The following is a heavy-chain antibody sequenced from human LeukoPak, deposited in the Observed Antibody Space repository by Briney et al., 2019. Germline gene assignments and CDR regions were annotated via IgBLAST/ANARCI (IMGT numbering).Heavy chain of an antibody. D-gene: IGHD3-3*01. CDR1: GGSISSGGYY. CDR2: IYYSGST. J-gene: IGHJ4*02. V-gene: IGHV4-31*03. Sequence: SETLSLTCTVSGGSISSGGYYWSWIRQHPGKGLEWIGYIYYSGSTYYNPSLKSRVTISVDTSKNQFSLKLSSVTAADTAVYYCASVGYGFSGIDYWGQGTLVTVSS. CDR3: ASVGYGFSGIDY.